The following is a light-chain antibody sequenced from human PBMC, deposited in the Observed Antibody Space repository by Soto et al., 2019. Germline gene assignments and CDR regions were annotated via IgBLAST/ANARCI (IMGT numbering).Light chain of an antibody. J-gene: IGLJ3*02. V-gene: IGLV2-8*01. Sequence: QSALTQPPSASGSPGQSVTISCTGTSSDVGAYKYVSWYQQYPGKAPKLMIYEVSKRPSGVPDRFSGSKSGNTASLTVSGLQGEDDADYYCTSYVGSNIWVFGGGTKLTVL. CDR3: TSYVGSNIWV. CDR2: EVS. CDR1: SSDVGAYKY.